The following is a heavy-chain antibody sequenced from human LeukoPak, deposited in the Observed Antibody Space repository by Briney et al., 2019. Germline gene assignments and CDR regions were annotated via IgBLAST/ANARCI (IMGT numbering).Heavy chain of an antibody. CDR3: AKDLGGEGGSGFPGY. D-gene: IGHD3-10*01. CDR1: GFTFSSYA. V-gene: IGHV3-23*01. CDR2: ISGSSSDT. Sequence: PGGSLRLSCAASGFTFSSYAISWVRQVPGKGLEWVSAISGSSSDTYYADSVKGRFTISRDNSKSTLYLQMNSLRAEDTAVYNCAKDLGGEGGSGFPGYWGQGTLVTVSS. J-gene: IGHJ4*02.